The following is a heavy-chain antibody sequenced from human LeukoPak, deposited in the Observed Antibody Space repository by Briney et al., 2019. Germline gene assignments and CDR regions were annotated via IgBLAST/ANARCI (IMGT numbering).Heavy chain of an antibody. V-gene: IGHV4-39*01. CDR3: VRLDTGDAAVDY. D-gene: IGHD7-27*01. CDR1: GDSILIADYS. CDR2: FFHRGAI. Sequence: SETLSLTCTVSGDSILIADYSWGWIRQPPGKGLEWIGSFFHRGAIYHNLSLKSRVTISVDTSNNQFSLRLRSVTAADTAIYYCVRLDTGDAAVDYWGQGTLVIVSS. J-gene: IGHJ4*02.